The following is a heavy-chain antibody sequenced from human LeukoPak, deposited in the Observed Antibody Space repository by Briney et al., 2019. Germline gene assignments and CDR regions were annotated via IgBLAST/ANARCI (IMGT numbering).Heavy chain of an antibody. CDR3: ARSLGSGPIDY. CDR1: GFTFSSYE. CDR2: ISSSGSTI. J-gene: IGHJ4*02. V-gene: IGHV3-48*03. D-gene: IGHD3-10*01. Sequence: GGSLRLSCAASGFTFSSYEMNWVRQAPGKGLEWVSYISSSGSTIYYADSVKGRFTISRDNAKNSLYLQMNSLRAEDTAVYYCARSLGSGPIDYWGQGTLVTVSS.